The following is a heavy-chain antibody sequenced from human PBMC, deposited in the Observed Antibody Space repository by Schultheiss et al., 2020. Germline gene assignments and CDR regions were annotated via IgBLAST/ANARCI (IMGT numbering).Heavy chain of an antibody. CDR2: IWYDGSNK. Sequence: GGSLRLSCAASGFIFSSYGMHWVRQAPGKGLEWVAVIWYDGSNKYYADSVKGRFTISRDNSKNTLYLQMNSLRAEDTAVYYCARDRVKLTYYYYMDVWGKGTTVTVSS. D-gene: IGHD4/OR15-4a*01. CDR3: ARDRVKLTYYYYMDV. V-gene: IGHV3-33*08. CDR1: GFIFSSYG. J-gene: IGHJ6*03.